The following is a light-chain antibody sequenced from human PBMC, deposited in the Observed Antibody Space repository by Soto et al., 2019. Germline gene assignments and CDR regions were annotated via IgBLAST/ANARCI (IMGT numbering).Light chain of an antibody. CDR2: KAS. CDR3: QQYHIYST. J-gene: IGKJ1*01. CDR1: QTINNW. Sequence: DIQMTQSPSTLSASVGDRVTITCRASQTINNWLSWPQQKPGKAPKLLISKASTLESGVPLRFSGSGSGTEFTLTVSSLQPDDFATYYCQQYHIYSTFGQGTKVEIK. V-gene: IGKV1-5*03.